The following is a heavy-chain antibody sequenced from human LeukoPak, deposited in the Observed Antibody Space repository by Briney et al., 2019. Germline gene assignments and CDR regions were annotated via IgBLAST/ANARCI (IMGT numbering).Heavy chain of an antibody. CDR2: ISSNGGST. J-gene: IGHJ4*02. V-gene: IGHV3-64*01. CDR1: GFTFSSYA. CDR3: ARDHKYCSGGSCYSEGFDY. Sequence: PGGSLRLSCAASGFTFSSYAMHWVRQAPGKGLEYVSAISSNGGSTYYANSVKGRFTISRDNSKNTLYLQMGSLRAEDMAVYYCARDHKYCSGGSCYSEGFDYWGQGTLVTVSS. D-gene: IGHD2-15*01.